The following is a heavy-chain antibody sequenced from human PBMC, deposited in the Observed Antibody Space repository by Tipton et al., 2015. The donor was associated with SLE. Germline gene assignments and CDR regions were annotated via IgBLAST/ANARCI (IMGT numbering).Heavy chain of an antibody. CDR2: IYTSGST. V-gene: IGHV4-61*02. Sequence: TLSLTCTVSGGSISSGSYYWNWIQQPAGKGLEWIGRIYTSGSTNYSPSLKSRVTISLDTSKNQFSLKMTSVTAADTAVYYCARGMVTWRGAILGVDVWGQGTTVNVSS. D-gene: IGHD2-21*02. J-gene: IGHJ6*02. CDR3: ARGMVTWRGAILGVDV. CDR1: GGSISSGSYY.